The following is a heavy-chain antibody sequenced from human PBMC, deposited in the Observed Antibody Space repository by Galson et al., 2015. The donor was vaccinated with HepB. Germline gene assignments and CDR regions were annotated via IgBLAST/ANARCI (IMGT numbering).Heavy chain of an antibody. V-gene: IGHV3-43*01. J-gene: IGHJ4*02. CDR2: ISWDGGNT. CDR3: AKDIRVYSYNYVWDY. D-gene: IGHD5-24*01. CDR1: GFTFDDYT. Sequence: SLRLSCAASGFTFDDYTMHWVRQAPGKGLEWVSLISWDGGNTYYADSVKGRFTTSRDNSKNSLSLQMNSLRIEDTALYYCAKDIRVYSYNYVWDYWGQGTLFTVSS.